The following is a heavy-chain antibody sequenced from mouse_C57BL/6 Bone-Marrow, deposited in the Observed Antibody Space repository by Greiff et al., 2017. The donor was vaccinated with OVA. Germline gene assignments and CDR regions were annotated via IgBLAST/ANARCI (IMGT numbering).Heavy chain of an antibody. CDR1: GYTFTSYW. CDR2: IDPNSGGT. Sequence: QVQLQQPGAELVKPGASVKLSCKASGYTFTSYWMHWVKQRPGRGLEWLGRIDPNSGGTKYNEKFKSKATLTVDKPSSTAYMQLSSLTSEDSAVYYCARSKPRYFDVWGTGTTVTVSS. CDR3: ARSKPRYFDV. J-gene: IGHJ1*03. V-gene: IGHV1-72*01.